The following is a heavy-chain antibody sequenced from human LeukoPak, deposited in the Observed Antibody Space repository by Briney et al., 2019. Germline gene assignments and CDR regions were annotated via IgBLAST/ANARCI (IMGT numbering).Heavy chain of an antibody. Sequence: GSLRLSCAASGFPFSSYSMNWVRQAPGKGLEWVSSISSSSSYIYYADSVKGRFTISRDNAKNSLYLQMNSLRAEDTAVYYCARAIVATDAFDIWGQGTVVTVSS. V-gene: IGHV3-21*01. J-gene: IGHJ3*02. CDR3: ARAIVATDAFDI. CDR1: GFPFSSYS. D-gene: IGHD5-12*01. CDR2: ISSSSSYI.